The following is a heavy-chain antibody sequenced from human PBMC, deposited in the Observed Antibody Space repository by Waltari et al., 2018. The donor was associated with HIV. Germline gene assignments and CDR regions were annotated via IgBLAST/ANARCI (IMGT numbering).Heavy chain of an antibody. V-gene: IGHV3-30*02. CDR2: IRYDGSNK. D-gene: IGHD5-12*01. CDR1: GFTFSSYG. CDR3: AILSRDGYNPFDY. J-gene: IGHJ4*02. Sequence: QVQLVESGGGVVQPGGSLRLSCAASGFTFSSYGMHWVRQAPGKGLEWVAFIRYDGSNKYYADSVKGRFTISRDNSKNTLYLQMNSLRAEDTAVYYCAILSRDGYNPFDYWGQGTLVTVSS.